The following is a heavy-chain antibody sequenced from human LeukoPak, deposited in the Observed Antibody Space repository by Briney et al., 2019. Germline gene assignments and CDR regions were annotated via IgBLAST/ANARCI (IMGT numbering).Heavy chain of an antibody. V-gene: IGHV4-34*01. J-gene: IGHJ4*02. CDR1: GGPFSGYS. CDR2: INHSGST. CDR3: ARGAPGY. Sequence: PSETLSLTCAVYGGPFSGYSWSWIRQPPGKGLEWIGEINHSGSTNYNPSLKSRLTISVDTSKNQFSLKLSPVTAADTAVYYCARGAPGYWGQGTLVTVSS.